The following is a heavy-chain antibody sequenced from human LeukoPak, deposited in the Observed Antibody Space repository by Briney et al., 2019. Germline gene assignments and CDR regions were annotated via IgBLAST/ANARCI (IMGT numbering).Heavy chain of an antibody. CDR1: GFTFSTYW. CDR3: ARDGRVTTAGNWFGR. CDR2: ISTDGSTT. Sequence: PGGSLRLSCTASGFTFSTYWMHWVRQAPGKGLVWVSRISTDGSTTSSADSVRGRFTISRDNANNTLYLQMNSLRAEDTAVYYCARDGRVTTAGNWFGRWGQGTVVTVSS. V-gene: IGHV3-74*01. J-gene: IGHJ5*02. D-gene: IGHD4-17*01.